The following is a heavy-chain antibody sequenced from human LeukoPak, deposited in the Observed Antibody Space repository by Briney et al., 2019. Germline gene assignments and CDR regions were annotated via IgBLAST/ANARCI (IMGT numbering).Heavy chain of an antibody. CDR2: ISGSGDNT. CDR1: GFTFSSYA. Sequence: GGSLRLSCAASGFTFSSYAMSWVRQAPGKGLEWVSSISGSGDNTYYAESVKGRFTISRDNSKNTLLLQMNSLRAEDTAVFYCAKRSGYTTGWFFDFWGQGTLVTVSS. J-gene: IGHJ4*02. V-gene: IGHV3-23*01. D-gene: IGHD6-19*01. CDR3: AKRSGYTTGWFFDF.